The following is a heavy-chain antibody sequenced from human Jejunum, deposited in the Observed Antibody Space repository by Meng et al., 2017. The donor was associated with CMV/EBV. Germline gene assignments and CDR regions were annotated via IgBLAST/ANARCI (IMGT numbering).Heavy chain of an antibody. Sequence: TFIKYWLHWVRQAPGKGLVWVSRISSVGGFTAYADSVKGRFTISRDNAKNTLYLQMNSLRVEDTAVYHCARGFYENSGYHLLIDYWGQGTLVTVSS. V-gene: IGHV3-74*01. CDR3: ARGFYENSGYHLLIDY. D-gene: IGHD3-22*01. CDR2: ISSVGGFT. CDR1: TFIKYW. J-gene: IGHJ4*02.